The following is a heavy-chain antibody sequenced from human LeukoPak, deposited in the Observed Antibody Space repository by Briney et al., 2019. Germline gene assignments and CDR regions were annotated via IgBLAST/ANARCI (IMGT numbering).Heavy chain of an antibody. D-gene: IGHD6-13*01. J-gene: IGHJ5*02. CDR3: ARPPGIAAAWFYP. CDR1: GGSISTSSYN. Sequence: SETLSLTCTVSGGSISTSSYNWGWIRQSPGKGLEWIGTIDNSGSAHYNPSLKSRVTISVDTSKDQLSLKVTSVTAADTAVYYCARPPGIAAAWFYPWGQGTLVTVSS. CDR2: IDNSGSA. V-gene: IGHV4-39*01.